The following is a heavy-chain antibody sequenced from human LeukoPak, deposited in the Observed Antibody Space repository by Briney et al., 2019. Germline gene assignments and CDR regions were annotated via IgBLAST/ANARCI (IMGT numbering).Heavy chain of an antibody. CDR1: GFTFSDYY. J-gene: IGHJ4*02. D-gene: IGHD3-10*01. CDR3: AGVRVRGVIRRDLDY. Sequence: GGSLRLSCAASGFTFSDYYMSWIRQAPGKGLEWVSYISSSGSTIYYADSVKGRFTISRDNAKNSLYLQMNSLRAEDTAVYYCAGVRVRGVIRRDLDYWGQGTLVTVSS. V-gene: IGHV3-11*01. CDR2: ISSSGSTI.